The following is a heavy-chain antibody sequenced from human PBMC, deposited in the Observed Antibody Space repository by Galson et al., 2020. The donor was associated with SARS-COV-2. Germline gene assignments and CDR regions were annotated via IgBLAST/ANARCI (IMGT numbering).Heavy chain of an antibody. J-gene: IGHJ4*01. V-gene: IGHV2-5*01. Sequence: SGPTLVKPTQTLTLTCTFSGFSLDSGGVRVGWIRQPPGKALEWPTYIYWNDDKRYSPSLKSRLTVTKDTSRNQVVLTMTNMAPVDTARYYCAQRPDWGHRLDYWGRGILGTGSS. CDR3: AQRPDWGHRLDY. D-gene: IGHD7-27*01. CDR1: GFSLDSGGVR. CDR2: IYWNDDK.